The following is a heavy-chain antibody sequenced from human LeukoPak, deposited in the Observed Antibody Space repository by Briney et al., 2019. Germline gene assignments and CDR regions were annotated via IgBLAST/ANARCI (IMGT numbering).Heavy chain of an antibody. Sequence: PGGSLRLSCAASGFTFSDHYMDWVRQAPGKGLEWVGRTRNKANSYTTEYAASVKGRFTISRDDSKNSLYLQMNSLKTEDTAVYYCALSLSGGSCYSPYCYYGMDVWGQGTTVTVSS. CDR1: GFTFSDHY. CDR3: ALSLSGGSCYSPYCYYGMDV. J-gene: IGHJ6*02. V-gene: IGHV3-72*01. CDR2: TRNKANSYTT. D-gene: IGHD2-15*01.